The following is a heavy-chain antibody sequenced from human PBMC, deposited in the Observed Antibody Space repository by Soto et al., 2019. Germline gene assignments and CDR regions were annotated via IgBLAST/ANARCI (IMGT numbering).Heavy chain of an antibody. D-gene: IGHD2-8*02. CDR2: INHSGST. J-gene: IGHJ4*02. Sequence: QVQLQQWGAGLLKPSETLSLTCAVYGGSFSGYYWTWIRQPPGTGLEWIGEINHSGSTNYNPSLKSRVTIAVGTSKNQFSPKLTSVTAADTAVYYCARDKITGLFDYWGQGTLVTVSS. CDR3: ARDKITGLFDY. CDR1: GGSFSGYY. V-gene: IGHV4-34*01.